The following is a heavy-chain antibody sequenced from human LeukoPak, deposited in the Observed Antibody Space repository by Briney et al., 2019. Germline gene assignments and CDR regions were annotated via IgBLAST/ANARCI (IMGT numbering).Heavy chain of an antibody. CDR2: ISITGDST. Sequence: GGSLRLSCAASAFTFSTYTMGWVRQVPGKGLEWFSAISITGDSTYYADSVKGRFTISRDNSKNPLYLQMNSLTAEDTALYYCAKGSSGGWPYYFDHWGQGTLVTVSS. CDR1: AFTFSTYT. V-gene: IGHV3-23*01. CDR3: AKGSSGGWPYYFDH. D-gene: IGHD2-15*01. J-gene: IGHJ4*01.